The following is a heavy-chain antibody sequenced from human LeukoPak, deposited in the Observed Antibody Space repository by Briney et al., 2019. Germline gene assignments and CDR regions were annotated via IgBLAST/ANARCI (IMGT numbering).Heavy chain of an antibody. Sequence: QPGGSLRLSCAASGFTFSSYWMSRVRQAPGKGLEWVSAISGSGGSTYYADSVKGRFTISRDNSKNTLYLQMNSLRAEDTAVYYCAKDIRAAREVDYWGQGTLVTVSS. V-gene: IGHV3-23*01. CDR2: ISGSGGST. CDR3: AKDIRAAREVDY. J-gene: IGHJ4*02. CDR1: GFTFSSYW. D-gene: IGHD6-6*01.